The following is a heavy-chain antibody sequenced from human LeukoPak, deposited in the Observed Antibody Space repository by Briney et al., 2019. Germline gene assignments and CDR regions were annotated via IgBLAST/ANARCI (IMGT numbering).Heavy chain of an antibody. D-gene: IGHD5-12*01. V-gene: IGHV3-23*01. Sequence: AGGSLRLSCAASGFTFRSYAMSWVPQAPGKGLEGVSAISGSGGSTYYADSVKGRFTISRDNSKNTLYLQMNSLRAEDTAVYYCASKIVVARIQVGAFDIWGQGTMVTVSS. J-gene: IGHJ3*02. CDR3: ASKIVVARIQVGAFDI. CDR1: GFTFRSYA. CDR2: ISGSGGST.